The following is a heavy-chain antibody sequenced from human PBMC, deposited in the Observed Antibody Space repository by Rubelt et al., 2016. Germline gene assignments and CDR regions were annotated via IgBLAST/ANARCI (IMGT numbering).Heavy chain of an antibody. V-gene: IGHV4-34*01. D-gene: IGHD1-26*01. CDR1: GESFSGYY. J-gene: IGHJ6*02. CDR3: ARGIVGATRSSYYGMNV. Sequence: QVQLQQWGAGLLKPSETLSLTCAVYGESFSGYYWSWIRQPPGKGLERIGEINHSGSTNYNPSLKSRVTISVDTSKNQFSLKLSSVTAADTAVYYCARGIVGATRSSYYGMNVWSQGTTITVSS. CDR2: INHSGST.